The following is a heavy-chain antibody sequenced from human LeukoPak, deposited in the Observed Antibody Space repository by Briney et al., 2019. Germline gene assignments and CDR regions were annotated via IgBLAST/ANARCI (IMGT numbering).Heavy chain of an antibody. CDR2: IYTSGST. J-gene: IGHJ6*03. D-gene: IGHD3-3*01. CDR3: AGTYYGFWSGYYPHYYYYYMDV. CDR1: GGSISSGSYY. Sequence: PSQTLSLTCTVSGGSISSGSYYWSWNRQPAGKGLEWIGRIYTSGSTNYNPSLKSRVTISVDTSKNQFSLKLSSVTAADTAVYYCAGTYYGFWSGYYPHYYYYYMDVWGKGTTVTVSS. V-gene: IGHV4-61*02.